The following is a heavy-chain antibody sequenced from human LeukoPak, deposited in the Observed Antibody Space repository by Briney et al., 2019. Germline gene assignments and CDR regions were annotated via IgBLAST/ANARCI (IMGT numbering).Heavy chain of an antibody. D-gene: IGHD5-18*01. CDR1: GFTFSSYT. J-gene: IGHJ4*02. CDR3: ARGPWMQLWGTSDY. CDR2: ISYDGSNK. V-gene: IGHV3-30*04. Sequence: GGSLRLSCAASGFTFSSYTMHWGRQAPGKGLEWVAVISYDGSNKYYADSVKGRFTISRDNSKNTLYLQMNNLRAEDTAVYYCARGPWMQLWGTSDYWGQGTLVTVSS.